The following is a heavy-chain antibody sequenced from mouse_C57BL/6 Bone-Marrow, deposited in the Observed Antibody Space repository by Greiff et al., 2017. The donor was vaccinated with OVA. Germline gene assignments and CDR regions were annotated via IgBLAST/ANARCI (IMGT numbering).Heavy chain of an antibody. CDR3: AREGIYYDYDGGGLYAMDY. V-gene: IGHV5-16*01. D-gene: IGHD2-4*01. CDR1: GFTFSDYY. J-gene: IGHJ4*01. Sequence: EVKVVESEGGLVQPGSSMKLSCTASGFTFSDYYMAWVRQVPEKGLEWVANINYDGSSTYYLDSLKSRFIISRDNAKNILYLQMSSLKSEDTATYYCAREGIYYDYDGGGLYAMDYWGQGTSVTVSS. CDR2: INYDGSST.